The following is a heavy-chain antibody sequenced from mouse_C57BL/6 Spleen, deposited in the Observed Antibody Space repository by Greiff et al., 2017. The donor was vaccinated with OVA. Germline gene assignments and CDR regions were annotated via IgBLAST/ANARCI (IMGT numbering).Heavy chain of an antibody. CDR1: GYSITSDY. V-gene: IGHV3-8*01. D-gene: IGHD1-1*01. CDR3: ARWRHYYGSSYEKYFDV. Sequence: EVQLVESGPGLAKPSQTLSLTCSVTGYSITSDYWNWIRKFPGNKLEYMGYISYSGSTYYNPSLKSRISITRDTSKNQYYLQLNSVTTEDTATYYCARWRHYYGSSYEKYFDVWGTGTTVTVSS. J-gene: IGHJ1*03. CDR2: ISYSGST.